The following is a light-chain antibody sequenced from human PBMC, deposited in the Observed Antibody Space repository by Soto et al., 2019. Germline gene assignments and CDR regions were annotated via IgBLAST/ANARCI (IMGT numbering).Light chain of an antibody. Sequence: SYELTQPPSVSVSPGQTASITCSGDKLGDKYACWYQQKPGQSPVLVIYQDDKRPSGIPERFSGSNSGNTATLTISGTQALDEADYYCQPWDSSTRVVFGGGTKVTV. J-gene: IGLJ2*01. V-gene: IGLV3-1*01. CDR3: QPWDSSTRVV. CDR2: QDD. CDR1: KLGDKY.